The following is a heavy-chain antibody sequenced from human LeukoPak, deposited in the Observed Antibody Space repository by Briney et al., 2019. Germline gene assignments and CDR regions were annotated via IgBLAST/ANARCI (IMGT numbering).Heavy chain of an antibody. V-gene: IGHV3-64D*09. J-gene: IGHJ4*03. CDR3: VIMAAAVLVAV. CDR2: ISSNGGST. Sequence: GGSLRLSCSASGFTFSSYAMHWVRQAPGKGLEYVSAISSNGGSTYYADSVKGRFTISRDNSKNTLYLQMSSLRAEDTAVYYCVIMAAAVLVAVWGQGTLVTVSS. D-gene: IGHD6-13*01. CDR1: GFTFSSYA.